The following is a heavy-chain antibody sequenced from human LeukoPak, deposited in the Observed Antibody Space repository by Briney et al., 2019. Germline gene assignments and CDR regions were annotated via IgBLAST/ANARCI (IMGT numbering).Heavy chain of an antibody. CDR1: GYTFTGYY. D-gene: IGHD3-9*01. V-gene: IGHV1-2*02. CDR2: INPNSGGT. CDR3: ARIGYDYDILTGYYDYYYGMDV. J-gene: IGHJ6*02. Sequence: ASVKVSCKASGYTFTGYYMHWARQAPGQGLEWMGWINPNSGGTNYAQKFQGRVTKTRDTSISTAYMELSRLRSDDTAVYYCARIGYDYDILTGYYDYYYGMDVWGQGTTVTVSS.